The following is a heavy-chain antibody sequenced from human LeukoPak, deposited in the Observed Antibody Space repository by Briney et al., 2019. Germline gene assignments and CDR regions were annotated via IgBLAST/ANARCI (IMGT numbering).Heavy chain of an antibody. D-gene: IGHD6-19*01. CDR2: IRYDGSNK. Sequence: GGSLRLSCAASGFTVSSNYMSWVRQAPGKGLEWVAFIRYDGSNKYYADSVKGRFTISRDNSKNTLYLQMNSLRAEDTAVYYCAKDLGSSGWYDAFDIWGQGTMVTVSS. CDR1: GFTVSSNY. J-gene: IGHJ3*02. V-gene: IGHV3-30*02. CDR3: AKDLGSSGWYDAFDI.